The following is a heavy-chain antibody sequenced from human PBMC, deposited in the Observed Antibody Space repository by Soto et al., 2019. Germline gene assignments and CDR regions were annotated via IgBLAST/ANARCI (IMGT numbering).Heavy chain of an antibody. CDR2: INPSGGIT. CDR1: GYTLTSYY. CDR3: ARGISTKRYYYYYGMDV. J-gene: IGHJ6*02. Sequence: ASVKVSCKASGYTLTSYYLHWVRQAPGQGPEWMGIINPSGGITNDAQKFQDRVTMTSDTSTSTVYMELSSLRSEDTAVYYCARGISTKRYYYYYGMDVWGQGTQVTVSS. D-gene: IGHD2-8*01. V-gene: IGHV1-46*01.